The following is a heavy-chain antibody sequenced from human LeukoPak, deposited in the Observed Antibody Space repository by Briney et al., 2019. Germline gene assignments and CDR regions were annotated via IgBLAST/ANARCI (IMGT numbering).Heavy chain of an antibody. J-gene: IGHJ1*01. V-gene: IGHV1-69*13. D-gene: IGHD2-15*01. CDR1: GGTFSSYA. CDR3: SYCSGGSCYSEYFQH. Sequence: SVKVSCKASGGTFSSYAISWVRQAPGQGLEWMGGIIPIFGTANYAQRFQGRVTITADESTSTAYMELSSLRSEDTAVYYCSYCSGGSCYSEYFQHWGQGTLVTVSS. CDR2: IIPIFGTA.